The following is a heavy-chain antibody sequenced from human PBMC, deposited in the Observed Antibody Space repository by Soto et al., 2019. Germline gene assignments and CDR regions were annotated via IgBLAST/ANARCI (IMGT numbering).Heavy chain of an antibody. CDR3: ARAIRHFGNYYGMDV. V-gene: IGHV4-31*03. CDR1: GGSISSGGYY. CDR2: IYYSGGT. J-gene: IGHJ6*02. Sequence: QVQLQESGPGLVKPSQTLSLTCTVSGGSISSGGYYWSWIRQHPGKGLEWIGYIYYSGGTYYNPSLKSRVTISVDTSKNQFALKLSSVTAADMAVYYCARAIRHFGNYYGMDVWGQGTTVTVSS. D-gene: IGHD3-10*01.